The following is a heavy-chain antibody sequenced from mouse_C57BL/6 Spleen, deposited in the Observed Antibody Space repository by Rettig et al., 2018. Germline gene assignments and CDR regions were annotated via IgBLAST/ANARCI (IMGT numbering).Heavy chain of an antibody. Sequence: QVQLQQPGAELVRPGTSVQLSCKASGYTFTSYWMHWVKRGPGPGLEWIGVIDPSDSYTNYNQKFKGKATLTVDTSSSTAYMQLSSLTSEDSAVYYCARVGNYYGSSPFAYWGQGTLVTVSA. CDR2: IDPSDSYT. D-gene: IGHD1-1*01. J-gene: IGHJ3*01. CDR3: ARVGNYYGSSPFAY. CDR1: GYTFTSYW. V-gene: IGHV1-59*01.